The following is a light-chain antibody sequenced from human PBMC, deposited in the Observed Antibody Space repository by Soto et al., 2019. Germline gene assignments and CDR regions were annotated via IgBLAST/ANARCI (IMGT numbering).Light chain of an antibody. CDR2: GNS. J-gene: IGLJ2*01. Sequence: QSVLTQPPSVSGAPGERVTIACTGSSSSIGAGYDVHWYQQPPGTAPKLLIYGNSNRPSGVPDRFSGSKSGTSASLAITGLQAEDEADYYCQSYDSSLSGSVFGGGTKLTVL. CDR1: SSSIGAGYD. CDR3: QSYDSSLSGSV. V-gene: IGLV1-40*01.